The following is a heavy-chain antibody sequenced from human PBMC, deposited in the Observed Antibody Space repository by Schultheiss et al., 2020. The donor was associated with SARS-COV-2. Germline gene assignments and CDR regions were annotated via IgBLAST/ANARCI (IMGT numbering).Heavy chain of an antibody. CDR2: IYSGGST. CDR1: GFTFSDYY. CDR3: ARSPYGSGSYDY. V-gene: IGHV3-53*01. J-gene: IGHJ4*02. D-gene: IGHD3-10*01. Sequence: GGSLRLSCAASGFTFSDYYMSWIRQAPGKGLEWVSVIYSGGSTYYADSVKGRFTISRDNSKNTLYLQMNSLRAEDTAVYYCARSPYGSGSYDYWGQGTLVTVSS.